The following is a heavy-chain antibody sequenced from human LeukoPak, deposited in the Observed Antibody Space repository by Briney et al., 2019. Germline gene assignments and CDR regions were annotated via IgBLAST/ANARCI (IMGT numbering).Heavy chain of an antibody. CDR1: GGSISSSSYY. CDR3: ARGGRLHPTLFDY. CDR2: IYTSGST. V-gene: IGHV4-39*07. J-gene: IGHJ4*02. Sequence: SETLSLTCTVSGGSISSSSYYWGWIRQPPGKGLEWIGRIYTSGSTNYNPSLKSRVTMSVDTSKNQFSLKLSSVTAADTAVYYCARGGRLHPTLFDYWGQGTLVTVSS. D-gene: IGHD2-21*02.